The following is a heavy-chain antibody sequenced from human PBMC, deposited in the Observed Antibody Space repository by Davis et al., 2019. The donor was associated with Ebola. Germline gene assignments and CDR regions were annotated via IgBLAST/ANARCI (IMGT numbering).Heavy chain of an antibody. Sequence: SVKVSCKASGGTFSSYAISWVRQAPGQGLEWMGGIIPIFGTANYAQKFQGRVTITADESTSTAYMELSSLRSEDTAVYYCARNSDFWSGYTYYYYYYYMDVWGKGTTVTVSS. J-gene: IGHJ6*03. CDR3: ARNSDFWSGYTYYYYYYYMDV. CDR2: IIPIFGTA. V-gene: IGHV1-69*13. D-gene: IGHD3-3*01. CDR1: GGTFSSYA.